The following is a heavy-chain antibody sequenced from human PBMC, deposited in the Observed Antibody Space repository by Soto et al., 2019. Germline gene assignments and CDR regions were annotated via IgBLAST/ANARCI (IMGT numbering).Heavy chain of an antibody. CDR3: AKWSGYGDE. Sequence: EVQLLESGGGLVLPGGSLRLSCAASGFTFSTYSMAWVRQAPGKGPEWVSGLSGGGINTFYADSVKGRFTISVDNSKNTVDLQMNSLRVEDTAVYYCAKWSGYGDEWDQGTLVTVSS. CDR1: GFTFSTYS. D-gene: IGHD5-12*01. V-gene: IGHV3-23*01. J-gene: IGHJ4*02. CDR2: LSGGGINT.